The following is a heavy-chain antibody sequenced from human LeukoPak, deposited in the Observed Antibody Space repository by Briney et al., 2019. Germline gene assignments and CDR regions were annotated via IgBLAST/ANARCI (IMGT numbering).Heavy chain of an antibody. D-gene: IGHD2-2*01. Sequence: GGSLRLSCAGSGFTFRSYGMSWVRQAPGKGLEWVSGISGSGDGPYYADSVKGRFSISRDNSKNTLYLQMNNLRAEDTAVFYCAKGITSPSTGRDFDYWGQGTLVTASS. J-gene: IGHJ4*02. CDR1: GFTFRSYG. CDR3: AKGITSPSTGRDFDY. CDR2: ISGSGDGP. V-gene: IGHV3-23*01.